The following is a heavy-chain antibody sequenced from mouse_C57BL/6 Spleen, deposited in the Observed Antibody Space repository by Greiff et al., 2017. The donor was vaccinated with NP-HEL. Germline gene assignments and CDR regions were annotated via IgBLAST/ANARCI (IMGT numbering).Heavy chain of an antibody. V-gene: IGHV5-16*01. CDR2: INYDGSST. CDR3: AREDYAGYFDY. D-gene: IGHD1-1*01. CDR1: GFTFSDYY. J-gene: IGHJ2*01. Sequence: EVKLVESEGGLVQPGSSMKLSCTASGFTFSDYYMAWVRQVPEKGLEWVANINYDGSSTYYLDSLKSRFIISRDNAKNILYLQMSSLKSEDTATYYCAREDYAGYFDYWGQGTTLTVSS.